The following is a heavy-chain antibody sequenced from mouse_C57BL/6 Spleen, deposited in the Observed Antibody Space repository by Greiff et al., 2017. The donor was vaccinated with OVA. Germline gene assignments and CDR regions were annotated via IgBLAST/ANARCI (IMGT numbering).Heavy chain of an antibody. V-gene: IGHV5-9-1*02. CDR2: ISSGGDYI. CDR1: GFTFSSYA. Sequence: EVQLVESGEGLVKPGGSLKLSCAASGFTFSSYAMSWVRQTPEKRLEWVAYISSGGDYIYYADTVKGRFTISRDNAWNTLYMQMSSLKSEDTAMYYCTRGGAFYYYCTFDYWGQGTTLTVSS. D-gene: IGHD1-1*01. J-gene: IGHJ2*01. CDR3: TRGGAFYYYCTFDY.